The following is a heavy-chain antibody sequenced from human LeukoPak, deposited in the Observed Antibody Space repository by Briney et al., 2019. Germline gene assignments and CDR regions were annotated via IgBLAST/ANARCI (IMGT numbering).Heavy chain of an antibody. V-gene: IGHV3-23*01. J-gene: IGHJ5*02. CDR3: ARGYRYCDP. Sequence: GGSLRLSCAASGFTFSSYAMSWVRQAPGKGLEWVSAISTSGASTYYADSVKGWLTISRDNSKNMLYLQMNSLRADDTAVYYCARGYRYCDPWGQGTLVTVSS. CDR1: GFTFSSYA. CDR2: ISTSGAST. D-gene: IGHD2-15*01.